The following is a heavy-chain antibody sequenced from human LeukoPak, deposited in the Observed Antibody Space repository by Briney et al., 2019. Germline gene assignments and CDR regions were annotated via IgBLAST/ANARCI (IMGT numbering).Heavy chain of an antibody. Sequence: GGSLRLSCAASGFTFCSCSMNWVRQAPGKGLEWVSSISSSSSYIYYADSVKGRFTISRDNAKNSLYLQMNSLRAEDTAVYYCARNPAERWEPPYFDYWGQGTLVTVSS. CDR1: GFTFCSCS. J-gene: IGHJ4*02. CDR2: ISSSSSYI. CDR3: ARNPAERWEPPYFDY. D-gene: IGHD1-26*01. V-gene: IGHV3-21*01.